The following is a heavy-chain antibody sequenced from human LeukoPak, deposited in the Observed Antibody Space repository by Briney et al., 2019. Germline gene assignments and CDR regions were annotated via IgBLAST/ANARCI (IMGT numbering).Heavy chain of an antibody. Sequence: PSETLSLTCTVSGGSIDSQYWSWIRQPPGKGLEWIGYINYSGSTAYNPSLKSRVTILVDTSKNRFFLKLRTLTAADTPVFYCARSGERYQLLPFDYWRQGILVTVPS. V-gene: IGHV4-59*11. CDR1: GGSIDSQY. CDR3: ARSGERYQLLPFDY. CDR2: INYSGST. J-gene: IGHJ4*02. D-gene: IGHD2-2*01.